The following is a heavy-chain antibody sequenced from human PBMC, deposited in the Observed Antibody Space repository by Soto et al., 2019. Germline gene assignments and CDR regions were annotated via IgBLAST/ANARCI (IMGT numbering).Heavy chain of an antibody. Sequence: SETLSLTCSVSGGSISGHYWTWIRQSPGKGLEWIGYIFYSGSTNYNPSLKSRVTISVDTSKNQFSLKLSSVTAADTAVYYCARGYNWNDEFDYWGQGTLVTVSS. CDR2: IFYSGST. V-gene: IGHV4-59*11. CDR1: GGSISGHY. CDR3: ARGYNWNDEFDY. J-gene: IGHJ4*02. D-gene: IGHD1-1*01.